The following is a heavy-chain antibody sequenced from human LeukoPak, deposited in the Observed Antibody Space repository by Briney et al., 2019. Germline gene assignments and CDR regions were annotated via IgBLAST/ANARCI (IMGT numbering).Heavy chain of an antibody. CDR3: ARLLAAAGRVFWDYYYYGMDV. V-gene: IGHV4-34*01. D-gene: IGHD6-13*01. CDR1: GGSFSGYY. J-gene: IGHJ6*02. CDR2: VNHSGST. Sequence: SETLSLTCAVYGGSFSGYYWSWIRQPPGKGLEWIGEVNHSGSTNYNPSLKSRVTISVDTSKNQFSLKLSSVTAADTAVYYCARLLAAAGRVFWDYYYYGMDVWGQGTTVTVSS.